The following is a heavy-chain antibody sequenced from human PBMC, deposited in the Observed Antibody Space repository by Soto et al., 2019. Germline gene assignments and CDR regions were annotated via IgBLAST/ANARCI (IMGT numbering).Heavy chain of an antibody. V-gene: IGHV3-30-3*01. J-gene: IGHJ6*01. CDR3: ARNPPYIIVWYYYSYSMHV. D-gene: IGHD6-19*01. CDR2: ISYDGSNK. CDR1: GLTFSSNA. Sequence: GGSLRLSCAASGLTFSSNAMHWVRQAPGKGLEWVAVISYDGSNKYYADSVKGRFTISRDNSKNTLYLQMNSLRAEDTAVYYCARNPPYIIVWYYYSYSMHV.